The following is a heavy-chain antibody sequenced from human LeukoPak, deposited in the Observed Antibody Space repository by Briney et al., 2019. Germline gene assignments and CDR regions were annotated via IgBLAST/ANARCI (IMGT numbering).Heavy chain of an antibody. CDR1: GGSISSSSYY. CDR2: TYYSGST. CDR3: ARRPRITMIVAD. Sequence: PSETLSLTCTVSGGSISSSSYYWGWIRQPPGKGLEWIGSTYYSGSTYYNPSLKSRVTISVDTSKNQFSLKLSSVTAADTAVYYCARRPRITMIVADWGQGTLVTVSS. D-gene: IGHD3-22*01. J-gene: IGHJ4*02. V-gene: IGHV4-39*01.